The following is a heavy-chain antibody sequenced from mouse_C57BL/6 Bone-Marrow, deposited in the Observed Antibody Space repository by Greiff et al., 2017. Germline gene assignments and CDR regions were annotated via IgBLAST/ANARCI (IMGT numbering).Heavy chain of an antibody. V-gene: IGHV1-5*01. CDR2: IYPGNSDT. J-gene: IGHJ3*01. D-gene: IGHD1-1*01. Sequence: VQLQQPGAELVKPGASVKLSCKTSGYTFTSYWMHWVKQRPGQGLEWIGAIYPGNSDTSYNQKFKGKAKLTAVTSASTAYMELSSLTNEDSAVYYCTRRGNYYGSPAWFAYWGQGTLVTVSA. CDR3: TRRGNYYGSPAWFAY. CDR1: GYTFTSYW.